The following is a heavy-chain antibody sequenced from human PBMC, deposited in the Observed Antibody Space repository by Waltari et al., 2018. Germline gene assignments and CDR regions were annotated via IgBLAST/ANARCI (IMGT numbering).Heavy chain of an antibody. CDR2: INHSGST. Sequence: QVQLQQWGAGLLKPSETLSLTCAVYGGSFSGYYWSWIRQPPGKGLEWIGEINHSGSTNYNPSLKSRVTISVDTSKNQFSLKLSSVTAADTAVYYCARGRMVYNWNYRKAFDIWGQGTMVTVSS. CDR1: GGSFSGYY. J-gene: IGHJ3*02. V-gene: IGHV4-34*01. D-gene: IGHD1-7*01. CDR3: ARGRMVYNWNYRKAFDI.